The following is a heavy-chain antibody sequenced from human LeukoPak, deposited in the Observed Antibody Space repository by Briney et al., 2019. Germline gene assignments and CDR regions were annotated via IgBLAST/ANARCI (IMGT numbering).Heavy chain of an antibody. CDR3: ASSSMISHWFDP. CDR1: GGSISSGSYY. D-gene: IGHD3-16*01. CDR2: IYTSGST. Sequence: SQTLSLTCTVSGGSISSGSYYWSWIRQPAGKGLEWIGRIYTSGSTNYNPSLKSRVTISVDTSKNQFSLKLSSVTAADTAVYYCASSSMISHWFDPWGQGTLVTVSS. V-gene: IGHV4-61*02. J-gene: IGHJ5*02.